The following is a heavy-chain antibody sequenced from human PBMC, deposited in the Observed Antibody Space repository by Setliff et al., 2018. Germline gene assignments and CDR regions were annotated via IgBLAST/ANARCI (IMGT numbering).Heavy chain of an antibody. V-gene: IGHV1-18*01. CDR3: ARLVRYCTTTSCQRLSGDEY. CDR1: GYTFSNYG. Sequence: ASVKVSCKTSGYTFSNYGVSWVRQAPGQGLEWMGWISGYDGNTKYAQNLHGRVTMTTDTSTTTAYMELRSLRSDDTAVYYCARLVRYCTTTSCQRLSGDEYWGQGTLVTVSS. D-gene: IGHD2-2*01. CDR2: ISGYDGNT. J-gene: IGHJ4*02.